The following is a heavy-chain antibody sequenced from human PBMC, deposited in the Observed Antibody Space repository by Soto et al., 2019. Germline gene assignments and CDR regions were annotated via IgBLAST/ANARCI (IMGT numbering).Heavy chain of an antibody. CDR2: IYYSGST. Sequence: QVQLQESGPGLVKPSETLSLTCTVSGGSISSYYWSWIRQPPGKGLEWIGYIYYSGSTNYNPSLKSRVTISVDTSKNQCSLKLSSVTAADTAVYYCARHPDYDILTGFDYWGQGTLVTVSS. V-gene: IGHV4-59*08. D-gene: IGHD3-9*01. CDR1: GGSISSYY. CDR3: ARHPDYDILTGFDY. J-gene: IGHJ4*02.